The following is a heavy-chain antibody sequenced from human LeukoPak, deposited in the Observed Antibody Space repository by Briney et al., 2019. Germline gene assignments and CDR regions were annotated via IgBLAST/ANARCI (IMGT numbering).Heavy chain of an antibody. V-gene: IGHV3-9*03. CDR1: GFTVDDYA. J-gene: IGHJ3*02. Sequence: GRSLRLSCAASGFTVDDYAMHWVRQARGKGEGWVSGSSWSSGSIGYADSVKGRFTISRDNAKNSLYLQMNSLRAEDMALYYCARTGDILTGCYRGGDPFDIWGQGTMVTVSS. D-gene: IGHD3-9*01. CDR2: SSWSSGSI. CDR3: ARTGDILTGCYRGGDPFDI.